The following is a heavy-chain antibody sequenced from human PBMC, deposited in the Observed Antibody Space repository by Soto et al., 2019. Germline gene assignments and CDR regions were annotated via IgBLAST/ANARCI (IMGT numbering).Heavy chain of an antibody. CDR1: GFTFSSYG. V-gene: IGHV3-33*01. CDR3: ARDYYDSSGYSAFDI. D-gene: IGHD3-22*01. J-gene: IGHJ3*02. Sequence: PGGSLRLSCAASGFTFSSYGMHWVRQAPGKGLEWVAVIWYDGSNKYYADSVKGRFTISRDNSKNTLYLQMSSLRAEDTAVYYCARDYYDSSGYSAFDIWGQGTMVTVSS. CDR2: IWYDGSNK.